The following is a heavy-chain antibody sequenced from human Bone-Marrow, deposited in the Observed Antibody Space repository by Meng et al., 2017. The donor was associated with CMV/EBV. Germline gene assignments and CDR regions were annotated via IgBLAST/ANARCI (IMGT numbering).Heavy chain of an antibody. CDR1: FSGSS. CDR3: ARGRPLIVAAGILSHVYFDL. Sequence: FSGSSWSWIRQPPGKGLEWIGEINHSGSTNYNPSLKSRVTISVDTSKNQFSLKLSSVTAADTAVYYCARGRPLIVAAGILSHVYFDLWGRGTLVTVSS. CDR2: INHSGST. D-gene: IGHD6-13*01. J-gene: IGHJ2*01. V-gene: IGHV4-34*01.